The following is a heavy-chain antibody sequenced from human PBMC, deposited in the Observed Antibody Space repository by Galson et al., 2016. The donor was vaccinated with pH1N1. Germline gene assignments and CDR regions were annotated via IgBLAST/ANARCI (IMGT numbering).Heavy chain of an antibody. J-gene: IGHJ4*02. V-gene: IGHV1-2*02. Sequence: SVKVSCKASGYSFIDYYIHWVRQAPGQGLEWMGWINPNTGTTNYAQGFKGRVTMTMDTSISTAYMELSGLRSDDTAVYYCARPPDYSGSFYAYWGQGTLVTVSS. CDR1: GYSFIDYY. CDR2: INPNTGTT. D-gene: IGHD1-26*01. CDR3: ARPPDYSGSFYAY.